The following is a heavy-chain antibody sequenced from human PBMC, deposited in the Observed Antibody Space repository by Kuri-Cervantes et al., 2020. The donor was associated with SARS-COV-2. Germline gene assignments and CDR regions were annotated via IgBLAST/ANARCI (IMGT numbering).Heavy chain of an antibody. CDR3: ARGNYDSSGYYGFWYFDY. D-gene: IGHD3-22*01. Sequence: SVKVSCKASGGTFSSYAIRWVRQAPGQGLEWMGGIIPIFGTANYAQKFQGRVTFTADESTSTAYMELRRLRSDDTAVYYCARGNYDSSGYYGFWYFDYWGQGTLVTVSS. CDR2: IIPIFGTA. V-gene: IGHV1-69*13. J-gene: IGHJ4*02. CDR1: GGTFSSYA.